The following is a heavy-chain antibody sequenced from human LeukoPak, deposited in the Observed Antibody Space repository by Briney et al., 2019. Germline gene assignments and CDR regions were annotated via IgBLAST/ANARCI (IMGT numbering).Heavy chain of an antibody. D-gene: IGHD3-10*01. CDR3: ARLESREGAYYPHDY. CDR1: GFTFSSYS. J-gene: IGHJ4*02. CDR2: ISSSSSTT. V-gene: IGHV3-48*01. Sequence: GGSLRLSCAASGFTFSSYSMNWVRQAPGKGLEWVSYISSSSSTTYYADSVKGRFTISRDNSKNTLYLQMNSLRAEDTAVYYCARLESREGAYYPHDYWGQGTLVTVSS.